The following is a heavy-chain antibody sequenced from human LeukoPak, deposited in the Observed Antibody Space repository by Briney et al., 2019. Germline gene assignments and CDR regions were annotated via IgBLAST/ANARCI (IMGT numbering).Heavy chain of an antibody. CDR2: ISSSSSYI. V-gene: IGHV3-21*01. CDR1: GFTFSSYS. D-gene: IGHD6-19*01. Sequence: TGGSLRLSCAASGFTFSSYSMNWVRQAPGKGLESVSSISSSSSYIYYADSVKGRFTISRDNAKNSLYLQMNSLRAQDTAVYYCARSAVDYWGQGTLVTVSS. J-gene: IGHJ4*02. CDR3: ARSAVDY.